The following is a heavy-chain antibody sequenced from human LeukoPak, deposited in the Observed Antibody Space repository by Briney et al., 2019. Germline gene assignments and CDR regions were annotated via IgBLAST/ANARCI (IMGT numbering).Heavy chain of an antibody. Sequence: ASVKVSCKASGYTFTGYYMHWVRQAPGQGLEWMGWINPNSGGTNYAQKFQGRVTMTRDTSISTAYMELGRLRSDDTAVYYCARDLYDFWSGYNPIDYWGQGTLVTVSS. CDR3: ARDLYDFWSGYNPIDY. V-gene: IGHV1-2*02. D-gene: IGHD3-3*01. CDR2: INPNSGGT. CDR1: GYTFTGYY. J-gene: IGHJ4*02.